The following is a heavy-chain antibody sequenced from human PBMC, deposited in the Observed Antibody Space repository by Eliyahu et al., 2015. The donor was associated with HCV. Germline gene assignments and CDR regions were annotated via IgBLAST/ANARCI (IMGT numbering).Heavy chain of an antibody. V-gene: IGHV4-34*01. Sequence: QVQLQQWGAGLLKPSETLSLTCAVYGGSFSGYYWSWIRQPPGKGLEWIGEINHSGSTNYNPSLKSRVTISVDTSKKQFSLKVSSVTAADTALYYCVRGDRRGYSGYDLVWKPFDYWGQGTLVTVSS. CDR2: INHSGST. J-gene: IGHJ4*02. CDR1: GGSFSGYY. CDR3: VRGDRRGYSGYDLVWKPFDY. D-gene: IGHD5-12*01.